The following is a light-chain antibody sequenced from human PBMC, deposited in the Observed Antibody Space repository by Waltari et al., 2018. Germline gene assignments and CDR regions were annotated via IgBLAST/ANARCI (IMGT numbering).Light chain of an antibody. CDR2: GAS. CDR1: QSVSTSF. Sequence: EIVLTQFPGTLSLSPGERATLSCRASQSVSTSFLAWYQQKPGQAPSLLIYGASSRATCIPDRFRSSGSGTHFTLDISRLEPEDFAVYYCQQYGSSPMYTFGQGTKLEIK. CDR3: QQYGSSPMYT. V-gene: IGKV3-20*01. J-gene: IGKJ2*01.